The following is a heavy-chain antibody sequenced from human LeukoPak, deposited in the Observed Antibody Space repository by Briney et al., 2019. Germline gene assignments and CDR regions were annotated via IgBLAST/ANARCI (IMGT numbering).Heavy chain of an antibody. J-gene: IGHJ4*02. V-gene: IGHV4-4*02. CDR1: GGSISSSNW. CDR3: ARDDRSFGGAARSDY. D-gene: IGHD1-26*01. Sequence: SETLSLTCAVSGGSISSSNWWSWVRQPPGKGLEWIGEIFHTGNTNYNPSLKSRVTISVDMSNNHFSLNLNSVTAADTAVYYCARDDRSFGGAARSDYWGQGTLVTVSS. CDR2: IFHTGNT.